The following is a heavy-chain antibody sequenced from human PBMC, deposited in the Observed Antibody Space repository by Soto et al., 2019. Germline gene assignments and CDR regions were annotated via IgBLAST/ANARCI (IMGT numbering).Heavy chain of an antibody. Sequence: SQTLSLTCDISGDSVSSNSVGWNWIRQSPSRGLEWLGRTYYRSKWYNDYAVSVKSRITINPDTSKDQFSLHLNSVTPEDTAVYYCARSAKGGAFDFWGQGTMVTVSS. J-gene: IGHJ3*01. CDR1: GDSVSSNSVG. CDR3: ARSAKGGAFDF. CDR2: TYYRSKWYN. V-gene: IGHV6-1*01.